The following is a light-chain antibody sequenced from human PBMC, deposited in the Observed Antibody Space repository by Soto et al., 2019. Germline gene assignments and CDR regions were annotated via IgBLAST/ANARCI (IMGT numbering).Light chain of an antibody. CDR2: DVN. CDR3: SSYTSSIS. V-gene: IGLV2-14*01. CDR1: SSDAGGYNY. Sequence: QSALTQPASVSGSPGQSITISCTGTSSDAGGYNYVSWYQQHPGKAPKLMIYDVNTRPSGVSNRFSGSKSGNTASLTISGLQAEDEADYYCSSYTSSISFGGGTKLTVL. J-gene: IGLJ2*01.